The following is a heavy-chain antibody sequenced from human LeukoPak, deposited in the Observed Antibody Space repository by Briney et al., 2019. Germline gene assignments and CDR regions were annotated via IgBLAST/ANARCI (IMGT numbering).Heavy chain of an antibody. CDR3: ARFQGYGSGSN. D-gene: IGHD3-10*01. CDR2: INSDASST. Sequence: PGGSLRPSCAASGFTFSSYWMHWVRQAPGKGLVWVSRINSDASSTAYADSVKGRFTISRDNAKSTLYLQMNSLRAEDTAVYYCARFQGYGSGSNWGQGTLVTVSS. J-gene: IGHJ4*02. CDR1: GFTFSSYW. V-gene: IGHV3-74*01.